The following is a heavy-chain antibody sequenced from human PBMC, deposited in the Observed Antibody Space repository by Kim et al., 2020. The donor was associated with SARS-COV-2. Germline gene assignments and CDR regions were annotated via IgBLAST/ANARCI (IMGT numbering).Heavy chain of an antibody. J-gene: IGHJ6*01. CDR2: IYDSGST. CDR3: ARARESSGWYKYYDMDV. CDR1: DGSISGYY. D-gene: IGHD6-19*01. V-gene: IGHV4-59*13. Sequence: SETLSLTCTVSDGSISGYYWSWIRQSPGKGLEWIGDIYDSGSTNYNPSLKSRVSISVETSKNQFSLRLSSVTAADTAVYYCARARESSGWYKYYDMDVWG.